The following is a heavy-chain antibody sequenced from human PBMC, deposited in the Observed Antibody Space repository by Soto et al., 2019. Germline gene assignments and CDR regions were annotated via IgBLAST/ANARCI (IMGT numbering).Heavy chain of an antibody. CDR2: IWHDGSGT. D-gene: IGHD1-26*01. J-gene: IGHJ2*01. CDR3: VRDPVALRNRVRVGYFNL. V-gene: IGHV3-33*01. CDR1: GFVLTTYG. Sequence: QVKLVESGGGVVQPGRSLRLSWAASGFVLTTYGMHGVRQAPGKGLEWVGVIWHDGSGTYYANALKGRFTISRDNSKNTLFLQMDSLTVEDTAVYYCVRDPVALRNRVRVGYFNLWGRGTQVTVSS.